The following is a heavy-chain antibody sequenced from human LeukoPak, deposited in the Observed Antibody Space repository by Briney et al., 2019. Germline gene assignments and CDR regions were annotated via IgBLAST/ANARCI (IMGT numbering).Heavy chain of an antibody. V-gene: IGHV4-38-2*02. Sequence: SETLSLTCAVSGNSLSRSYYWGWIRQPPAQGLEWVGNIYHSGSTYYNPSLKSRVAISVDTSRNQFSLRLNSVTTADTAVYYCARDWDGFDIWGQGTVVTVSS. CDR1: GNSLSRSYY. CDR3: ARDWDGFDI. CDR2: IYHSGST. J-gene: IGHJ3*02.